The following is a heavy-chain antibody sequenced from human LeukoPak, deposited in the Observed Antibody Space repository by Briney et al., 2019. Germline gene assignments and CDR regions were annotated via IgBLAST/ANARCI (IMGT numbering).Heavy chain of an antibody. V-gene: IGHV3-53*01. CDR2: IYSGGST. J-gene: IGHJ4*02. Sequence: GGSLRLSCAASGFTVSTNYMSWVRQAPGKGLEWVSVIYSGGSTYYADSVKGRFTISKDYSKNTLYLQMNTLRAEDTAVYYCAKSGWPLLMYYFDYWGQGTLVTVSS. CDR3: AKSGWPLLMYYFDY. CDR1: GFTVSTNY. D-gene: IGHD6-19*01.